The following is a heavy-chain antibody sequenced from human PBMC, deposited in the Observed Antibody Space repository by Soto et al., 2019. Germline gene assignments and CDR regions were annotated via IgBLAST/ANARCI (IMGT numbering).Heavy chain of an antibody. D-gene: IGHD6-19*01. V-gene: IGHV1-69*13. CDR3: ARGWYSSGWYSSFDI. CDR1: GGTFSSYA. Sequence: SVKVSCKASGGTFSSYAISWVRQAPGQGLEWMGGIIPIFGTANYAQKFQGRVTITADESTSTAYMELSSLRSEDTAVYYCARGWYSSGWYSSFDIWGQGTMVTVSS. J-gene: IGHJ3*02. CDR2: IIPIFGTA.